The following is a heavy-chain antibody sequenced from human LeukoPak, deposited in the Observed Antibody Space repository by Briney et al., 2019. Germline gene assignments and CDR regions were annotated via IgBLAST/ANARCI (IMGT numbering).Heavy chain of an antibody. V-gene: IGHV3-20*04. Sequence: GGSLRLSCAASGFTCDDYGMSWVRQAPGKGLEWGSGINWNGGSTSYADSVKGRFTISRDTAKNSLYLQMNSLRAEDTALYYCARLKAAAGSNFDYWGQGTLVTVSS. J-gene: IGHJ4*02. CDR2: INWNGGST. D-gene: IGHD6-13*01. CDR1: GFTCDDYG. CDR3: ARLKAAAGSNFDY.